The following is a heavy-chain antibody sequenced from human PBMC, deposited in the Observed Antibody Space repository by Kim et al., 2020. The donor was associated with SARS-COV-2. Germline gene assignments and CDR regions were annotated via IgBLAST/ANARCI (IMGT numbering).Heavy chain of an antibody. V-gene: IGHV3-23*01. CDR2: ISGTGSDL. CDR1: GFAFSSNA. D-gene: IGHD1-7*01. J-gene: IGHJ6*02. Sequence: GGSLRLSCAASGFAFSSNAMGWVRQAPGKGLEWVSSISGTGSDLYYADSVRGRFTISRDIGKNTLYLQMNSLRAEDTALYYCAKDKWYYSAMDVWGQGTT. CDR3: AKDKWYYSAMDV.